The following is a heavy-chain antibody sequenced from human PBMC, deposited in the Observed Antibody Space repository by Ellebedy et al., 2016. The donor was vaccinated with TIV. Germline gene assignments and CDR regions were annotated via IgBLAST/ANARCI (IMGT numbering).Heavy chain of an antibody. V-gene: IGHV3-74*01. D-gene: IGHD5-24*01. CDR3: ASPRDGYNFYYFDY. Sequence: GGSLRLSXAASGFTFSSYWMHWVRQAPGKGLVWASRIKSDGTSTSYADSVKGRFTISRDNAKNTLYLQMNNLRAEDTAVYYCASPRDGYNFYYFDYWGQGTLVTVSS. CDR2: IKSDGTST. J-gene: IGHJ4*02. CDR1: GFTFSSYW.